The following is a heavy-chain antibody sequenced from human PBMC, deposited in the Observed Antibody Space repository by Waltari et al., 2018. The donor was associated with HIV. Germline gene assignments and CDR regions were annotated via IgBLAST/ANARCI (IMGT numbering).Heavy chain of an antibody. CDR2: ISYDGSNK. J-gene: IGHJ4*02. V-gene: IGHV3-30*18. CDR1: GLPFRPYG. D-gene: IGHD5-18*01. CDR3: AKDRGGYSYIFDF. Sequence: QVQLVESGGGVVQPGRSLRLSCAASGLPFRPYGIPWARPAPGKGLEWVAVISYDGSNKYYADSVKGRFTISRDNSKNTLYLQMNSLRAEDTAVYYCAKDRGGYSYIFDFWGQGTLVTVSS.